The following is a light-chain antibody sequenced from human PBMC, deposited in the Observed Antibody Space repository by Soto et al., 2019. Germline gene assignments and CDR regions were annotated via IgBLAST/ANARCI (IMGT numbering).Light chain of an antibody. CDR2: DVT. CDR1: SSDVGTYNF. V-gene: IGLV2-11*01. J-gene: IGLJ1*01. Sequence: QSALTQPRSVSGSPGQSVTISCTGTSSDVGTYNFVSWYQQHPGKAPKFMIYDVTKRPSGVPDRFSGSKSGNTASLTISGLQAEYEADYYCCSYVGSYTSYVFGTGTELTVL. CDR3: CSYVGSYTSYV.